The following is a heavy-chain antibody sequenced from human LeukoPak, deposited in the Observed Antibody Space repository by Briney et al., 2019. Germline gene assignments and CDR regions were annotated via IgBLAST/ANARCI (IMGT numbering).Heavy chain of an antibody. J-gene: IGHJ6*02. V-gene: IGHV3-33*08. CDR1: GFTFNAYG. CDR2: IWYDGSNK. Sequence: PGGSLRLSCAASGFTFNAYGMHWVRQAPGKGLEWVAVIWYDGSNKYYADSVKGRFTISRDNSKNTLYLQMNSLRAEDTAVYYCARESGAPVVTASYYYGMDVWGQGTTVTVSS. D-gene: IGHD2-21*02. CDR3: ARESGAPVVTASYYYGMDV.